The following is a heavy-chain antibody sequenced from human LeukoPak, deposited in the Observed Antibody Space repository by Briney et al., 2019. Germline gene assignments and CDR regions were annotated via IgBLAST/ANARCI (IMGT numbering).Heavy chain of an antibody. CDR1: GYTFTGYH. J-gene: IGHJ3*02. D-gene: IGHD1-26*01. CDR2: MHPDSGGT. V-gene: IGHV1-2*02. CDR3: ARFGADALDI. Sequence: ASVKVSFKASGYTFTGYHMHWVRQAPGQGLEWMGWMHPDSGGTKCAQKFQGRLTMTRDTSISTGYMELTRLRSDDTAIYYCARFGADALDIWGQGTMVTVSS.